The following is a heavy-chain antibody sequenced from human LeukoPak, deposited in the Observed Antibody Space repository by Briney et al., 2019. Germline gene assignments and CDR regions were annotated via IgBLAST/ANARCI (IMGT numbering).Heavy chain of an antibody. J-gene: IGHJ4*02. CDR1: GGTFSSYA. Sequence: ASVKVSCKASGGTFSSYAISWVRQAPGQGLEWMGGIIPIFGTANYAQKFQGRVTITADESTSTAYMELSSLRSEDTAVYYCARGHQLLLFETDWGQGTLVTVSS. D-gene: IGHD2-2*01. CDR2: IIPIFGTA. CDR3: ARGHQLLLFETD. V-gene: IGHV1-69*01.